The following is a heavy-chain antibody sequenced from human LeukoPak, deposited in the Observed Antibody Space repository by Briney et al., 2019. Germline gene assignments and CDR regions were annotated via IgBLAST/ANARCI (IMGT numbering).Heavy chain of an antibody. CDR3: ARDVSPNVSITPPGFDY. J-gene: IGHJ4*02. CDR1: GFTFSSYW. CDR2: IKQDGSEK. Sequence: GGSLRLSCAASGFTFSSYWMSWVRQAPGKGLEWVANIKQDGSEKYYVDSVKGRFTISRDNAKNSLYLQMNSLRAEDTAVYYCARDVSPNVSITPPGFDYWGQGTLVTVSS. D-gene: IGHD1-14*01. V-gene: IGHV3-7*01.